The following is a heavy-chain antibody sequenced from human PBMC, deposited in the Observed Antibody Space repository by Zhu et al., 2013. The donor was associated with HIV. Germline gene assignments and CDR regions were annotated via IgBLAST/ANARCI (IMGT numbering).Heavy chain of an antibody. CDR2: IIPFFGTV. D-gene: IGHD2-2*01. V-gene: IGHV1-69*01. CDR3: ARAYRKGYCTSTQCPARYDNWFDP. CDR1: GGNFSSYG. J-gene: IGHJ5*02. Sequence: QVQLVQSGAEVKKPGSSVKVSCKSSGGNFSSYGITWVRQAPGQGLEWMGGIIPFFGTVKTAQKFQGRVTLTADESTTTIYMELNSLRPEDTAMYYCARAYRKGYCTSTQCPARYDNWFDPWGQGTLIFVSS.